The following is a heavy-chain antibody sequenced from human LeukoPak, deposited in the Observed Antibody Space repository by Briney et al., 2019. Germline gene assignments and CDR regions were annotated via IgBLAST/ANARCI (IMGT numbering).Heavy chain of an antibody. CDR1: GFTFSSYW. CDR3: ARDGYFGSDSVTGAGALGDYYMDV. D-gene: IGHD3-9*01. J-gene: IGHJ6*03. CDR2: ITYDGSNK. Sequence: HAGGSLRLSCAASGFTFSSYWMSWVRQAPGKGLEWVAIITYDGSNKDYADVVKGRFTISRDNSKNTLYLQMNSLRAEDTALYYCARDGYFGSDSVTGAGALGDYYMDVWGKGTTVTVSS. V-gene: IGHV3-30*03.